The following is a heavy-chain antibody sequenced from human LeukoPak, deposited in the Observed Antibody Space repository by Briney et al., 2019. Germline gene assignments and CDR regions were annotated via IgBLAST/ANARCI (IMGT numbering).Heavy chain of an antibody. V-gene: IGHV3-33*01. J-gene: IGHJ5*02. Sequence: GGSLRLSCAASGFTFSSYGMHWDRQAPGKGLEWVAVIWYDGSNKYYADSVKGRFTISRDNSKNTLYLQMNSLRAEDTAVYYCARDQASITMVRGVNWFDPWGQGTLVTVSS. CDR3: ARDQASITMVRGVNWFDP. CDR2: IWYDGSNK. D-gene: IGHD3-10*01. CDR1: GFTFSSYG.